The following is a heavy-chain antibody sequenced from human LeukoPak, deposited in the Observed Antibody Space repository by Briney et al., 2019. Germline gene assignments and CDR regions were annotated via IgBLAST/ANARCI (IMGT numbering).Heavy chain of an antibody. J-gene: IGHJ6*03. CDR2: ISAYNGNT. CDR1: GYTFTSYG. V-gene: IGHV1-18*01. Sequence: ASVKVSCKASGYTFTSYGISWVRQAPGQGLEWMGWISAYNGNTNYAQKLQGRVTMTTDTSTSTAYMELRSLRSDDTAVYYCARAGLTRGTNYYMDVWGKGTTVTVSS. D-gene: IGHD1-1*01. CDR3: ARAGLTRGTNYYMDV.